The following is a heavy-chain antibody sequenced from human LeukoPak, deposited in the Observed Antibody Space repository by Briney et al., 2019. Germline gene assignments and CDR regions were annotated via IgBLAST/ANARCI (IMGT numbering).Heavy chain of an antibody. CDR2: ISTSGSPI. CDR1: GFTFSSYS. V-gene: IGHV3-48*01. CDR3: ARTIDY. J-gene: IGHJ4*02. Sequence: GGSLRLSCAVSGFTFSSYSMNWVRQAPGKGLEWVSYISTSGSPIYYADSVKGRFTISRDNTKNSLYLQMNSLRAEDTAVYYCARTIDYWGQGTLVTVSS.